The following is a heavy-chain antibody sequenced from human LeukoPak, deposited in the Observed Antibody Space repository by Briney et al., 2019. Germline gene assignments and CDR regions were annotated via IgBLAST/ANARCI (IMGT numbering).Heavy chain of an antibody. J-gene: IGHJ5*02. CDR1: GFTFSSYW. D-gene: IGHD2-21*02. CDR2: IKQDGSEK. CDR3: ARTVVVVTGRWFDP. V-gene: IGHV3-7*01. Sequence: GGSLRLSCAASGFTFSSYWMSWVRQAPGKGLEWVANIKQDGSEKYYVDSVKGRFTISRDNAKNSLYLQMNSLRAEDTAVYYCARTVVVVTGRWFDPWGQGTLVTVSS.